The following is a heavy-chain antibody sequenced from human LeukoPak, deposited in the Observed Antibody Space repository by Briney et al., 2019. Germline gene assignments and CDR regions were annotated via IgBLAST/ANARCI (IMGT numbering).Heavy chain of an antibody. D-gene: IGHD6-13*01. Sequence: PGGSLRLSCAASGFTFSSYDMHWVRQATGKGLEWVSAIGTAGDTYYLGSVKSRFTISKENAKNSLYLQMNSLRAGDTAVYYCARVDSSSWTFDYWGQGTLVTVPS. CDR1: GFTFSSYD. CDR2: IGTAGDT. CDR3: ARVDSSSWTFDY. V-gene: IGHV3-13*01. J-gene: IGHJ4*02.